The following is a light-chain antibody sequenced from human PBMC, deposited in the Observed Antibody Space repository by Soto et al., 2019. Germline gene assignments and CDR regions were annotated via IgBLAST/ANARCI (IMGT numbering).Light chain of an antibody. CDR2: AAS. CDR1: AGISNY. CDR3: QKYNSAPRT. J-gene: IGKJ1*01. Sequence: DIQMTQSPSSLSASVGDRVTITCVASAGISNYLAWYQQKPGKVPTLLIYAASTLQSGVPSRFSGSGSGTDFTLTISSLQPEDVATYYCQKYNSAPRTFGQATKVDIK. V-gene: IGKV1-27*01.